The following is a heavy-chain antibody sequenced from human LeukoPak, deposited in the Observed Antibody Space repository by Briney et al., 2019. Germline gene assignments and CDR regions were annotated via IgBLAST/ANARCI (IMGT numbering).Heavy chain of an antibody. V-gene: IGHV3-48*01. CDR2: ISSSSSTI. CDR1: GFTFSSYS. CDR3: AREGYDYVWGSYRRFDAFDI. Sequence: PGGSLRLSCAASGFTFSSYSMNWVRQAPGKGLEWVSYISSSSSTIYYADSVKGRFTISRDNAKNSLYLQMNSLRAEDTAVYYCAREGYDYVWGSYRRFDAFDIWGQGTMVTVSS. D-gene: IGHD3-16*02. J-gene: IGHJ3*02.